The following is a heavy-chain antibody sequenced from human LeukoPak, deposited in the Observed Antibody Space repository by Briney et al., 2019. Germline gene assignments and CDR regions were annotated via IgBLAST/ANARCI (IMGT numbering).Heavy chain of an antibody. D-gene: IGHD5-18*01. J-gene: IGHJ5*02. V-gene: IGHV3-23*01. CDR3: AKDKYSPNINNWFDP. CDR2: ISGSGGST. CDR1: GSTFSSYA. Sequence: GGSLRLSCAASGSTFSSYAMSWVRQAPGKGLEWVSAISGSGGSTYYADSVKGRFTVSRDNSKNTLYPQMNSLRAEDTAVYYCAKDKYSPNINNWFDPWGQGTLVTVSS.